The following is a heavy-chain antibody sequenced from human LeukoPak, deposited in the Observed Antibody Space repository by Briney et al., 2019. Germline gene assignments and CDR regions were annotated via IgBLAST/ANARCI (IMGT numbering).Heavy chain of an antibody. Sequence: ASVKVSCKASGYTFTGYYMHWVRQAPGQGLEWMGIINPSGGSTSYAQKFQGRVTMTTDTSTSTAYMELRSLRSDDTAVYYCARNLYYYDSSGSWDYWGQGTLVTVSS. CDR2: INPSGGST. J-gene: IGHJ4*02. V-gene: IGHV1-46*01. CDR3: ARNLYYYDSSGSWDY. D-gene: IGHD3-22*01. CDR1: GYTFTGYY.